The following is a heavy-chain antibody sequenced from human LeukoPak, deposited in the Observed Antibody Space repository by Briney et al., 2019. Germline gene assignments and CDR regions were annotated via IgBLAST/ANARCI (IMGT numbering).Heavy chain of an antibody. D-gene: IGHD2-2*01. J-gene: IGHJ4*02. CDR3: AREKRSCYGH. V-gene: IGHV3-74*01. Sequence: GGSLRLSCAASGFTFSSYWMHWVRQAPGKGLVWVSRINSGGRSTTYADSVKGRFTISRDNAKNTLYLQMNSLRAEDTAVYYCAREKRSCYGHWGQGTLVTVSS. CDR2: INSGGRST. CDR1: GFTFSSYW.